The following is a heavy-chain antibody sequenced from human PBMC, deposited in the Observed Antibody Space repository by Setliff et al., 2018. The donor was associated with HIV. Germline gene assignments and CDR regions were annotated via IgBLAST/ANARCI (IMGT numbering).Heavy chain of an antibody. D-gene: IGHD3-22*01. V-gene: IGHV3-21*01. CDR2: ITSSSSYK. CDR1: RFTFSSYS. J-gene: IGHJ4*02. CDR3: ARGYYDSSGYYNALL. Sequence: GSSLKISCAASRFTFSSYSMNWVRQAPGKGLEWVSSITSSSSYKYYADSVKGRFTISRDNAKNPLYLQMNSLRAEDTAVYYCARGYYDSSGYYNALLWGQGTLVTVSS.